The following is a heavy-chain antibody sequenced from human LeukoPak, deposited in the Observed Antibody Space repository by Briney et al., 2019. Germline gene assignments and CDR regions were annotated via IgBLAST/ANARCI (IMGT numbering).Heavy chain of an antibody. J-gene: IGHJ3*02. CDR1: GYTFTSYA. CDR2: INTNTGNP. CDR3: ARTYSSSWYDAFDI. Sequence: ASVKVSCKASGYTFTSYAMNWVRQAPGQGLEWMEWINTNTGNPTYAQGFTGRFVFSLDTSVSTAYLQISSLKAEDTAVYYCARTYSSSWYDAFDIWGQGTMVTVSS. V-gene: IGHV7-4-1*02. D-gene: IGHD6-13*01.